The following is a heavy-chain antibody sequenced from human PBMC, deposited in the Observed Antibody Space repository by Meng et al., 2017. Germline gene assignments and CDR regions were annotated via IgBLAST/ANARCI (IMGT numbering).Heavy chain of an antibody. V-gene: IGHV5-51*01. CDR3: ARPRGTSGYRGAFDI. CDR1: GYSFTSYW. CDR2: IYPGDSDT. D-gene: IGHD3-22*01. J-gene: IGHJ3*02. Sequence: GGSLRLPCKGSGYSFTSYWIGWVRQMPGKGLEWMGIIYPGDSDTRYSPSFQGQVTISADKSISTAYLQWSSLKASDTAMYYCARPRGTSGYRGAFDIWGQGTMVTVSS.